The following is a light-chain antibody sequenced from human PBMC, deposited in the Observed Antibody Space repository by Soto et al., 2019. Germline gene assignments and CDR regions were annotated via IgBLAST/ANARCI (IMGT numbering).Light chain of an antibody. CDR2: KAS. V-gene: IGKV1-5*03. J-gene: IGKJ1*01. CDR1: QSLSSW. CDR3: QQYNSYST. Sequence: DIQMTQSPSTLSASIGDRVTITCRASQSLSSWLAWYQQKPGKAPKLLIYKASSLESGVPSRFSGSGSGTEFTLTISSLQPDDFATCYCQQYNSYSTFGQGTKVDIK.